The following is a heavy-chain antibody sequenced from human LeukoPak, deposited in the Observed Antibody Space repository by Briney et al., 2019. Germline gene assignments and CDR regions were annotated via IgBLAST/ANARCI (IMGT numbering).Heavy chain of an antibody. CDR2: IYYSGST. V-gene: IGHV4-30-4*08. CDR3: ARVLLWFGDFDY. J-gene: IGHJ4*02. CDR1: GGSISSGDYY. Sequence: SETLSLTCTVSGGSISSGDYYWSWIRQPPGKGLEWIGYIYYSGSTSYNPSLKSRVTISVDTSKNQFSLKLSSVTAADTAVYYCARVLLWFGDFDYWGQGTLVTVSS. D-gene: IGHD3-10*01.